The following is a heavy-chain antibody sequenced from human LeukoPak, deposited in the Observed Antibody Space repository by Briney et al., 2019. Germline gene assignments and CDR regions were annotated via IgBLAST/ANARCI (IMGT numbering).Heavy chain of an antibody. Sequence: GASVKVSCKASGGTFGSYAISWVRQAPGQGLEWMGGIIPIFGTANYAQKFQGRVTITADESTSTAYMELSSLRSEDTAVYYCARAEYPSDYYYGMDVWGQGTTVTVSS. CDR3: ARAEYPSDYYYGMDV. CDR2: IIPIFGTA. CDR1: GGTFGSYA. V-gene: IGHV1-69*13. J-gene: IGHJ6*02. D-gene: IGHD2-2*01.